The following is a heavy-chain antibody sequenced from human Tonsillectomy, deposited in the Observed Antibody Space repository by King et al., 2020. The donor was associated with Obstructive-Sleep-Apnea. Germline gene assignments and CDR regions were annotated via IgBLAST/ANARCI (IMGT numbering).Heavy chain of an antibody. CDR1: GFTFSSYA. CDR3: AREYSSSFDY. Sequence: VQLQESGGGVVQPGRSLRLSCAASGFTFSSYAMHWVRQAPGKGLEWVSVISYDGSNKYYADSVKGRFTISRDNSKNTLYLQMNSLRAEDTAVYYCAREYSSSFDYWGQGTLVTVSS. J-gene: IGHJ4*02. V-gene: IGHV3-30*04. CDR2: ISYDGSNK. D-gene: IGHD6-13*01.